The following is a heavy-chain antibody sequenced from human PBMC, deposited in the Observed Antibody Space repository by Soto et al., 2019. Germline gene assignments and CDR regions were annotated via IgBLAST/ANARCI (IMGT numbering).Heavy chain of an antibody. D-gene: IGHD6-13*01. CDR3: AKDRSSSWYYFEN. V-gene: IGHV3-30*18. J-gene: IGHJ4*02. CDR2: ISSDGSEK. Sequence: QVQLVESGGGVVQPGRSLRLSCAASGFTFSADGMHWVRQAPGKGLEWVAVISSDGSEKFYAASVKGRFTISRDNSKDRLYLQRNNLRAEDTAVYYCAKDRSSSWYYFENWGQGTLVTVSS. CDR1: GFTFSADG.